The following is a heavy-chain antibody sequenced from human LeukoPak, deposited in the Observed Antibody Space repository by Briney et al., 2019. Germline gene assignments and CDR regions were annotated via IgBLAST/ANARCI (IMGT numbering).Heavy chain of an antibody. V-gene: IGHV4-4*07. J-gene: IGHJ3*02. Sequence: SETLSLTCTVSGGSISSYYWSWIRQPAGKGLEWIGRIYTSGSTNYNPSLKSRVTMSVDTSKNQFSLKLSSVTAADTAVHYCARAPDYYDSSGYYNDAFDIWGQGTMVTVSS. CDR1: GGSISSYY. D-gene: IGHD3-22*01. CDR3: ARAPDYYDSSGYYNDAFDI. CDR2: IYTSGST.